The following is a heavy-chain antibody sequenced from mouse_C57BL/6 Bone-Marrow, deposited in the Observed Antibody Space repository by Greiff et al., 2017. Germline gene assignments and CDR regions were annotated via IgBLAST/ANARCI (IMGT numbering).Heavy chain of an antibody. CDR3: EKDRTDAMDY. Sequence: EVLLLESGRGLVKPGGSLKLSCAASGFTFSDYGMHWVRQAPEKGLEWVAYISSGSSSIYYADTVKGRFTISSDNTKNTLFLQMTSLESEETAMYYCEKDRTDAMDYWGQGTSVTVSS. CDR1: GFTFSDYG. V-gene: IGHV5-17*01. CDR2: ISSGSSSI. D-gene: IGHD2-14*01. J-gene: IGHJ4*01.